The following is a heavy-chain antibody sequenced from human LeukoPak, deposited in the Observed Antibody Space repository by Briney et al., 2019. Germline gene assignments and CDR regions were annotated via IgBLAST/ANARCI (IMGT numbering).Heavy chain of an antibody. CDR2: INRDGSTT. CDR3: AGDRKSGESSEIDF. D-gene: IGHD3-10*01. Sequence: GGSLRLSCAASGFTFSNYWVHWVRQAPGKGLVWVSRINRDGSTTNYADSVKGRFTVSRDNAKNTLNLQMNSLRAEDTAVYYCAGDRKSGESSEIDFWGQGTLVTVSS. J-gene: IGHJ4*02. V-gene: IGHV3-74*01. CDR1: GFTFSNYW.